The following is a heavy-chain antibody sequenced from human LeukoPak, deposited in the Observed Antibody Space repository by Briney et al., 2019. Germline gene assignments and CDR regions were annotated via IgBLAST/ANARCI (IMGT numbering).Heavy chain of an antibody. CDR1: GFTFSSYA. CDR3: AKEGKLLWFGELSSYWYFDL. J-gene: IGHJ2*01. Sequence: GGSLRLSCAASGFTFSSYAMSWVRHAPGKGLELVSAFSGSGGTTYYADSVKGRFTVSRDNSKNTLYLQMNSLRAEDTAVYYCAKEGKLLWFGELSSYWYFDLWGRGTLVTVSS. D-gene: IGHD3-10*01. V-gene: IGHV3-23*01. CDR2: FSGSGGTT.